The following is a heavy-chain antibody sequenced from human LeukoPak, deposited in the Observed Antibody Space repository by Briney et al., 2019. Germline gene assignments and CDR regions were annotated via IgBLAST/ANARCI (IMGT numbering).Heavy chain of an antibody. CDR3: AKPCPLIQLWSFDY. J-gene: IGHJ4*02. CDR1: GFTFSSYG. Sequence: PGGSLRLSCAASGFTFSSYGMHWVRQAPGKGLEWVAFIRYDGSNKYYADSVKGRFTISRDNSKNTLYLQMNSLRAEDTAVYYCAKPCPLIQLWSFDYWGQGTLVTVSS. D-gene: IGHD5-18*01. CDR2: IRYDGSNK. V-gene: IGHV3-30*02.